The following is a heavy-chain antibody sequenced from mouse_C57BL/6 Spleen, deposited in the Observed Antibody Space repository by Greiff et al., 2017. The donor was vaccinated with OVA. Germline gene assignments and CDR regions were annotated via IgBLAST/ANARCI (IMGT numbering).Heavy chain of an antibody. J-gene: IGHJ2*01. CDR3: ARGPHDGYDGGFDY. Sequence: VQLQQSGPELVKPGASVKISCKASGYAFSSSWMNWVKQRPGKGLEWIGRIYPGDGDTNYNGKFKGKATLTADKSSSTAYMQLSSLTSEDSAVYFCARGPHDGYDGGFDYWGQGTTLTVSS. V-gene: IGHV1-82*01. CDR1: GYAFSSSW. CDR2: IYPGDGDT. D-gene: IGHD2-2*01.